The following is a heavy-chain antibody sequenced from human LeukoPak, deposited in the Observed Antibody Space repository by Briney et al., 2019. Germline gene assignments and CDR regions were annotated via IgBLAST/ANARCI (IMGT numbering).Heavy chain of an antibody. CDR3: ARAGCSSTSCRFLDY. D-gene: IGHD2-2*01. J-gene: IGHJ4*02. CDR1: GFTFSSYS. Sequence: GGSLRLSCAASGFTFSSYSMNWVRQAPGKGLEWVSSISSSSSYIYYADSVKGRFTISGDNAKDSLYLQMNSLRAEDTAVYYCARAGCSSTSCRFLDYWGQGTLVTVSS. V-gene: IGHV3-21*01. CDR2: ISSSSSYI.